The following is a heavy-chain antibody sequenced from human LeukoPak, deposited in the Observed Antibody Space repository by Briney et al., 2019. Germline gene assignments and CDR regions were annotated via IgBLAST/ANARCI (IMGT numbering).Heavy chain of an antibody. CDR1: GFTFSSYE. Sequence: GGSVSRSCAASGFTFSSYEMNWVRQAPGKGLEWVSYISSSGSTIYYADSVKGRFTISRDKAKNSLFVQMNSLRAEDTAVYYCARARVAGDRYYYYGMDVWGQATTVTVSS. D-gene: IGHD6-19*01. CDR2: ISSSGSTI. V-gene: IGHV3-48*03. CDR3: ARARVAGDRYYYYGMDV. J-gene: IGHJ6*02.